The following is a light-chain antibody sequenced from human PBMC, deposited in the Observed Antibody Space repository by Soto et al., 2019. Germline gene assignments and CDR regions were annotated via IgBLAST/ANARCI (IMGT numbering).Light chain of an antibody. CDR1: QRVLYSSSNKNY. Sequence: DIVMTQSPDSLAVSLGERATINCKSSQRVLYSSSNKNYLXWYXKXXGQPPKLLIYWASTRESGVPDRFSGSGSGTDFTLTISSLQAEDVAVYYCQQYCSSPWTFGQGTKVEIK. J-gene: IGKJ1*01. CDR3: QQYCSSPWT. CDR2: WAS. V-gene: IGKV4-1*01.